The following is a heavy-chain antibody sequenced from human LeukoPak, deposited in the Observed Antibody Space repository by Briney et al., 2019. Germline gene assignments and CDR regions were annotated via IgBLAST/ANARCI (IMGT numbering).Heavy chain of an antibody. V-gene: IGHV3-23*01. Sequence: GGSLRLSCAASGFSFSSYGMTWVRQAPGKGLEWVSSISGGGGSTNSADSVKGRFTISRDNSKNTLYLQMNSLRAEDTAVYYCARAPRGVTAFDIWGQGTMVTVSS. J-gene: IGHJ3*02. CDR2: ISGGGGST. CDR3: ARAPRGVTAFDI. CDR1: GFSFSSYG.